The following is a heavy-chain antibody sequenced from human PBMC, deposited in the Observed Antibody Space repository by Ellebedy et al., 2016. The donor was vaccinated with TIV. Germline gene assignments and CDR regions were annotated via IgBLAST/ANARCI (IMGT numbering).Heavy chain of an antibody. V-gene: IGHV4-34*01. D-gene: IGHD3-9*01. CDR3: ARGFYDILTGYYSNDAFDI. CDR1: GESFSGYY. J-gene: IGHJ3*02. CDR2: INHSGST. Sequence: SETLSLTXAVYGESFSGYYWTWIRQPPGKGLEWIGEINHSGSTNYSPSLKSRVTMSVDTSKNQFSLKLSSVTAADTAVYYCARGFYDILTGYYSNDAFDIWGQGTMVTVSS.